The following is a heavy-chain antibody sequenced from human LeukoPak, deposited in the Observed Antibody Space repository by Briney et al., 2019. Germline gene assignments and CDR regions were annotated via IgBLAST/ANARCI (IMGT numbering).Heavy chain of an antibody. Sequence: PSETLSLTCTVSGGSISSGGYYWSWIRQHPGKGLEWIGYIYYSGSTYYSPSLKSRVTISVDTSKNQFSLKLSSVTAADTAVYYCARVGNVIYYDSRAGAFDIWGQGTMVTVSS. V-gene: IGHV4-31*03. CDR2: IYYSGST. CDR3: ARVGNVIYYDSRAGAFDI. J-gene: IGHJ3*02. CDR1: GGSISSGGYY. D-gene: IGHD3-22*01.